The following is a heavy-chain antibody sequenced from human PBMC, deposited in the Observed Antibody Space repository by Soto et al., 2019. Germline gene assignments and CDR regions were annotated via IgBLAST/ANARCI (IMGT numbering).Heavy chain of an antibody. CDR1: GGSISSYY. D-gene: IGHD3-10*01. CDR2: IYYSGST. Sequence: PSETLSLTCTVSGGSISSYYWSWIRQPPGKGLEWIGYIYYSGSTNYNPSLKSRVTISVDTSKNQFSLKLSSVTAADTAVYYCARSRGGWFGELTFYYYYYYGMDVWGQGTTVTVSS. CDR3: ARSRGGWFGELTFYYYYYYGMDV. J-gene: IGHJ6*02. V-gene: IGHV4-59*08.